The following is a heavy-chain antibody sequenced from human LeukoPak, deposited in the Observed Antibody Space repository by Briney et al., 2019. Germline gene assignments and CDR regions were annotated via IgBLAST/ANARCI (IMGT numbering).Heavy chain of an antibody. J-gene: IGHJ4*02. Sequence: GGSLRLSCAASGFTFSSYAMSWVRQAPGKGLEWVSAISGSGGSTYYADSVKGRFTISRDNSKNTLCLQMNSLRAEDTAVYYCASWDIVVVPAATYGYFDYWGQGTLVTVSS. D-gene: IGHD2-2*01. CDR2: ISGSGGST. CDR3: ASWDIVVVPAATYGYFDY. CDR1: GFTFSSYA. V-gene: IGHV3-23*01.